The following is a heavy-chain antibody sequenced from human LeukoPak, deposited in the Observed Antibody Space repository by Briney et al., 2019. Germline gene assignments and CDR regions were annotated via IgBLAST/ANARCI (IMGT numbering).Heavy chain of an antibody. V-gene: IGHV1-2*02. CDR2: INPNSGGT. Sequence: ASVKVSCKASGYTFTGYYMHWVRQAPGQGLEWMGWINPNSGGTNYAQKFQGRVTMTRATSISTAYMELTRLRSDDTAVYYCARDRLRYFDWLALYGMDVWGQGTTVTVSS. J-gene: IGHJ6*02. CDR3: ARDRLRYFDWLALYGMDV. D-gene: IGHD3-9*01. CDR1: GYTFTGYY.